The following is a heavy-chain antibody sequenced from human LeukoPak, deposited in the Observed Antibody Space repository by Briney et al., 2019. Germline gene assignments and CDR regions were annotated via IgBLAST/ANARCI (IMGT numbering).Heavy chain of an antibody. CDR3: ARDNRRWLQLGGFDY. J-gene: IGHJ4*02. D-gene: IGHD5-24*01. CDR2: ISAYNGNT. V-gene: IGHV1-18*01. CDR1: GYTFTSYG. Sequence: GASVKVSCKASGYTFTSYGISWVRQAPGQGLEWMGWISAYNGNTNYAQKLQGRVTMTTDTSTSTAYMELRSLRSDDTAVYYCARDNRRWLQLGGFDYWGQGTLVTVSS.